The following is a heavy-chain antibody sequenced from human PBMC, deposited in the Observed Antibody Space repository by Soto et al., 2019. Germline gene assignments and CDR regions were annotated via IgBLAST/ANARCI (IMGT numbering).Heavy chain of an antibody. D-gene: IGHD1-1*01. J-gene: IGHJ6*02. CDR3: ATEGGTGTGTQDV. CDR2: ISYDGSNK. V-gene: IGHV3-30*03. CDR1: GFTFSSYG. Sequence: PGGSLRLSCAASGFTFSSYGMHWVRQAPGKGLEWVAVISYDGSNKYYADSVKGRFTISRDNSKNTLYLQMNSLRAEDTAVYYCATEGGTGTGTQDVWGQGTTVTVSS.